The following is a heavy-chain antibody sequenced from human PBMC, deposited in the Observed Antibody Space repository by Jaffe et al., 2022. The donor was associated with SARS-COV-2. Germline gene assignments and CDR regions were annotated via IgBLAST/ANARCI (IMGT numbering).Heavy chain of an antibody. CDR2: INPNSGGT. CDR1: GYTFTGYY. Sequence: QVQLVQSGAEVKKPGASVKVSCKASGYTFTGYYMHWVRQAPGQGLEWMGWINPNSGGTNYAQKFQGRVTMTRDTSISTAYMELSRLRSDDTAVYYCARDRELSWFGELSLLGMDVWGQGTTVTVSS. J-gene: IGHJ6*02. D-gene: IGHD3-10*01. V-gene: IGHV1-2*02. CDR3: ARDRELSWFGELSLLGMDV.